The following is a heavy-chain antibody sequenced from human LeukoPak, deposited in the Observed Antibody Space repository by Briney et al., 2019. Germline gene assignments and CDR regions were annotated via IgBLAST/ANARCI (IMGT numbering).Heavy chain of an antibody. Sequence: GGSLRLSCAASGFTFSTHNMNWVRQAPGKGLEWVSHISSGSGSIHYADSVRGRFIISRDNAKKSLYLQMNSLRDEDTAVYYCATAPGTSYDYWGQGTLVTVSS. D-gene: IGHD3/OR15-3a*01. V-gene: IGHV3-48*02. J-gene: IGHJ4*02. CDR1: GFTFSTHN. CDR3: ATAPGTSYDY. CDR2: ISSGSGSI.